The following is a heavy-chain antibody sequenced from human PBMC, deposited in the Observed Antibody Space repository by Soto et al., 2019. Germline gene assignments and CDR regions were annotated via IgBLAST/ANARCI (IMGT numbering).Heavy chain of an antibody. CDR2: IYHTGNT. D-gene: IGHD2-2*01. CDR1: GGSISDDSY. Sequence: SETLSLTCTVSGGSISDDSYWSWIRQTPGKGLEWIGYIYHTGNTNYIPSLRSRVSTSVDKSKSQFSLKLISVTAADTAVYFCARDEYQLLSSVSWFDSWGQGTLVTVSS. J-gene: IGHJ5*01. CDR3: ARDEYQLLSSVSWFDS. V-gene: IGHV4-30-4*01.